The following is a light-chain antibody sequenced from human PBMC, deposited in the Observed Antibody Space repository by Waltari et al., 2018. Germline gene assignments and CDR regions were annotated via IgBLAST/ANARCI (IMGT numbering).Light chain of an antibody. V-gene: IGKV3-15*01. CDR3: QQYNNWPPIT. CDR2: RAS. J-gene: IGKJ5*01. Sequence: EIVMTQSPATLSVSPGERATLSCRASQNVYTNLAWYQQSPGQPPRLLIYRASTRASGIPARFSGSGSGTEFTLTISSLQSEDSAAYYCQQYNNWPPITFGRGTRLEIK. CDR1: QNVYTN.